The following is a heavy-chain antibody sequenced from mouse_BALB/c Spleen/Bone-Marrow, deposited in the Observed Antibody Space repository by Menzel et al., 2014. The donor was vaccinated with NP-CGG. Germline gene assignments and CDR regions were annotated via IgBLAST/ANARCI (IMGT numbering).Heavy chain of an antibody. J-gene: IGHJ3*01. CDR1: GYAFTNYL. Sequence: QVQLQQSGAELVRPGTSVKVSCKASGYAFTNYLIEWVKQRPGQGLEWIGVINPGSGGTNYNENFKGKATLTADKSSSTAYMQHSSLTSDDSAVYFCAREIISSFAYWGQGTLVTVSA. V-gene: IGHV1-54*01. D-gene: IGHD1-1*01. CDR2: INPGSGGT. CDR3: AREIISSFAY.